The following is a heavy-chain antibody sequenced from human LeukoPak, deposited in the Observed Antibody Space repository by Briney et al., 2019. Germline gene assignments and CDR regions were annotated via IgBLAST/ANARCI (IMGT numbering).Heavy chain of an antibody. CDR1: GFTFSDYY. D-gene: IGHD3-22*01. V-gene: IGHV3-11*03. CDR3: ARGRYSSGSQYYFDY. J-gene: IGHJ4*02. Sequence: PGGSLRLSCAASGFTFSDYYMSWIRQAPGKGLEWVSRISGSSTYTKYADSVRGRFTISRDNAKNSLYLQMNSLRAEDTAVYYRARGRYSSGSQYYFDYWGQGILVTVSS. CDR2: ISGSSTYT.